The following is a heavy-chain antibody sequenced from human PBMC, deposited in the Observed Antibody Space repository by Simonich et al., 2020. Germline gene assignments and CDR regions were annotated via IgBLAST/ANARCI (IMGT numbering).Heavy chain of an antibody. D-gene: IGHD6-25*01. CDR3: ARGGLGHWYFDL. CDR1: GYTFTGYY. V-gene: IGHV1-2*02. CDR2: INPNSGGT. Sequence: QVQLVQSGAEVKKPGASVKVSCKASGYTFTGYYMHGGRQAPGQGLEWMVWINPNSGGTTYAQKLQGRGTRTRDTSISTAYMELSRLRSDDTAVYYCARGGLGHWYFDLWGRGTLVTVSS. J-gene: IGHJ2*01.